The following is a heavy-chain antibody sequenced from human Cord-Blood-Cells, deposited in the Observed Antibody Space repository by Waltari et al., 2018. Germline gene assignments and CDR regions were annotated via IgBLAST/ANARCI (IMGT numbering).Heavy chain of an antibody. V-gene: IGHV4-34*01. Sequence: QVQLQQWGAGLLKPSETLSLTCAVYGGSFSGYYWSWIRQPPGKVLEWIGEINHSGSTNYNPSLKSRVTISVDTSKNQFSLKLSSVTAADTAVYYCARRDYDILTGYDYWGQGTLVTVSS. CDR2: INHSGST. D-gene: IGHD3-9*01. J-gene: IGHJ4*02. CDR1: GGSFSGYY. CDR3: ARRDYDILTGYDY.